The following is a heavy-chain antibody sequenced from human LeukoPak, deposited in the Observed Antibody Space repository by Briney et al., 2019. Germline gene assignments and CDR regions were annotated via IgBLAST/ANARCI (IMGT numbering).Heavy chain of an antibody. D-gene: IGHD5-18*01. CDR3: ARTTEGGYTYDYFYYYYMDV. Sequence: PSETLSLTCTVSGGSIGTYYWSWIRQPPGKGLEWIGYIYYSGSTSYNPSLKSRVTISVDTSKNQFSLKLSSVTAADTAVYYCARTTEGGYTYDYFYYYYMDVWGKGTTVTISS. CDR2: IYYSGST. CDR1: GGSIGTYY. J-gene: IGHJ6*03. V-gene: IGHV4-59*01.